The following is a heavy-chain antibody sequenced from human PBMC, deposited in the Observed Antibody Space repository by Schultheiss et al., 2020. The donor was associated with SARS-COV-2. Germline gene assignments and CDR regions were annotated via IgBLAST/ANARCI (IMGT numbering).Heavy chain of an antibody. CDR2: IYTSGST. V-gene: IGHV4-4*07. J-gene: IGHJ4*02. D-gene: IGHD4-17*01. CDR1: GGSISSSY. Sequence: SQTLSLTCTVSGGSISSSYWSWIRQPAEKGLEWIGRIYTSGSTNYNPSLKSRVTMSVDTSKNQFSLKLSSVTAADTAVYYCARGLLTVTLGDYWGQGTLVTVSS. CDR3: ARGLLTVTLGDY.